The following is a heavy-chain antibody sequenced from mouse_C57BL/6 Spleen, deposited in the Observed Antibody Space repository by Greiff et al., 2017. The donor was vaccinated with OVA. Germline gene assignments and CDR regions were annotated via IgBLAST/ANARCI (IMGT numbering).Heavy chain of an antibody. V-gene: IGHV5-4*01. J-gene: IGHJ4*01. CDR1: GFTFSSYA. D-gene: IGHD1-1*01. CDR2: ISDGGSYT. CDR3: ARGGTTVVATRAMDY. Sequence: DVHLVESGGGLVKPGGSLKLSCAASGFTFSSYAMSWVRQTPEKRLEWVATISDGGSYTYYPDNVKGRFTISRDNAKNNLYLQMSHLKSEDTAMYYCARGGTTVVATRAMDYWGQGTSVTVSS.